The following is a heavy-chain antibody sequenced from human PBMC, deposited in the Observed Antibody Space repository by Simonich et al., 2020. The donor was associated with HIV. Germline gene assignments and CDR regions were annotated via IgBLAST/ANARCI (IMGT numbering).Heavy chain of an antibody. J-gene: IGHJ4*02. D-gene: IGHD3-3*01. CDR2: IFYSGTT. Sequence: QVQLQQWGAGLLKPSETLSFTCAVYGGSFSGYYWGWIRQTPGKGLEWVGSIFYSGTTYYNPALKSRVTISVDTSKNQFSLKLGSVTAADTAVYYCASGGPRFLEWLSPFDYWGQGTLVTVSS. V-gene: IGHV4-34*12. CDR1: GGSFSGYY. CDR3: ASGGPRFLEWLSPFDY.